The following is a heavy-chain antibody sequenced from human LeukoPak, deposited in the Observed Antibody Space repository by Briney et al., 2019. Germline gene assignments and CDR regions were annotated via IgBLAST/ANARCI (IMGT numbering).Heavy chain of an antibody. Sequence: PGGSLRLSCAASGFTFSDAWMRWVRQAPGKGLEWVGRIKGKTDGDTTDNATPVKGRFTISRDDSKDTLYLQMNSLKTEDTAVYYCTTEGYYVSGIYWGQGTLVTVSS. CDR2: IKGKTDGDTT. V-gene: IGHV3-15*01. D-gene: IGHD3-10*01. J-gene: IGHJ4*02. CDR1: GFTFSDAW. CDR3: TTEGYYVSGIY.